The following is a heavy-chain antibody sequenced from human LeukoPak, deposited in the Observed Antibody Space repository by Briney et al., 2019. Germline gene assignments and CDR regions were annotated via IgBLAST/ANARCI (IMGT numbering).Heavy chain of an antibody. CDR2: IYHSGST. J-gene: IGHJ6*04. CDR1: GYSISSGYY. D-gene: IGHD3-10*01. Sequence: ETLSLTCTVSGYSISSGYYWGWIRQPPGKGLEWIGSIYHSGSTYYNPSLKSRVTISVDTSKDQFSLKLSSVTAADTAVYYCARPNYYGSGRSRMDVWGKGTTVTISS. V-gene: IGHV4-38-2*02. CDR3: ARPNYYGSGRSRMDV.